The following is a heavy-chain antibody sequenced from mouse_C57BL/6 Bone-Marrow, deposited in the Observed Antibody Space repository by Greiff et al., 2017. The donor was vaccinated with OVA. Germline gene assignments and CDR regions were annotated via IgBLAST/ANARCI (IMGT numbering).Heavy chain of an antibody. V-gene: IGHV14-4*01. D-gene: IGHD1-1*01. CDR3: TLLYGRYFDV. Sequence: VQLQQSGAELVRPGASVKLSCTASGFNIKDDYMHWVKQRPEQGLEWIGWIDPENGDTEYASKFQGKATITADTSSNTAYLQLSSLTSEDTAVYYCTLLYGRYFDVWGTGTTVTVSS. J-gene: IGHJ1*03. CDR1: GFNIKDDY. CDR2: IDPENGDT.